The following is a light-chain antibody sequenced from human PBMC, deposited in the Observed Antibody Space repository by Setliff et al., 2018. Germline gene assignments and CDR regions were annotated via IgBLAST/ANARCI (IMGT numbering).Light chain of an antibody. CDR1: SSNIGSNT. V-gene: IGLV1-44*01. CDR3: AAWDDSLNGPV. CDR2: RNN. Sequence: QSVLTQPPSASGTPAQRVTISCSGSSSNIGSNTVNWYQQLPGTAPKLLIYRNNQRPSGVPDRFSGSKSGTSASLAISGLQSEDEADYYCAAWDDSLNGPVFGGGTKVTVL. J-gene: IGLJ2*01.